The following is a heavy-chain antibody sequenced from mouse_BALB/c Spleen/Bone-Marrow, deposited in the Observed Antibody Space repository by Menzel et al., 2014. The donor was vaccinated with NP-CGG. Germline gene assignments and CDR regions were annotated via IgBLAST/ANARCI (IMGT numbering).Heavy chain of an antibody. CDR1: GFTFSRSG. V-gene: IGHV5-17*02. Sequence: EVMLVESGGGLVQPGGSRKLSCAASGFTFSRSGMHWVRQAPEKGLEWVAYISSGSSTIYYAGTMKGRFTISRDNPKNTLFLQMTSLRSEDTAMYYCARARSTMITTGAMDYWGQGTSVTVSS. J-gene: IGHJ4*01. D-gene: IGHD2-4*01. CDR2: ISSGSSTI. CDR3: ARARSTMITTGAMDY.